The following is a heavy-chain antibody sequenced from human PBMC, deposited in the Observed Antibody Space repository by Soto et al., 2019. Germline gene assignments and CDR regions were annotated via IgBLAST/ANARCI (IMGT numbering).Heavy chain of an antibody. J-gene: IGHJ4*02. CDR1: GYTLTNFG. V-gene: IGHV1-18*04. CDR2: STPYNGNA. CDR3: ARARMFSGAHHDY. Sequence: QVHLVQSGAVVENPGASVKVSCKASGYTLTNFGINWVRQAPGQGLEWMGWSTPYNGNANYPQKHQDRLTLTTDTSTNTAYLELRSLRSDDTAVYFCARARMFSGAHHDYWGQGTRVTVSS. D-gene: IGHD1-26*01.